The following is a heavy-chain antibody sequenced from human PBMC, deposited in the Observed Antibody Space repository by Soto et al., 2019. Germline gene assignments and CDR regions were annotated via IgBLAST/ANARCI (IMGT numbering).Heavy chain of an antibody. CDR3: ARWNVQYDSYGYF. CDR2: ISHDGGNK. J-gene: IGHJ4*02. D-gene: IGHD5-18*01. V-gene: IGHV3-30-3*01. Sequence: GGSLRLSCAASGVTFSTFPMHWVRQAPGKGLEWVALISHDGGNKYYADSVKGRFTISRDNSKNTLYLQMNSLRAEDTAVYYCARWNVQYDSYGYFWGQGTQVTVSS. CDR1: GVTFSTFP.